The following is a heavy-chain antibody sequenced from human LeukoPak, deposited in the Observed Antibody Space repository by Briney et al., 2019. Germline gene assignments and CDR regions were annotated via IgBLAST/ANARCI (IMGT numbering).Heavy chain of an antibody. J-gene: IGHJ6*03. D-gene: IGHD5-18*01. Sequence: SETLSLTCTVSGYSISSGYYWGWIRQPPGKGLEWIGRIYHSGSAYYNVSLKSRVIISVDTSKNQFSLKLSSVTAADTAVYYCARVSTKSGYNFVDYHYYYMDVWGKGTTVTVSS. CDR3: ARVSTKSGYNFVDYHYYYMDV. V-gene: IGHV4-38-2*02. CDR2: IYHSGSA. CDR1: GYSISSGYY.